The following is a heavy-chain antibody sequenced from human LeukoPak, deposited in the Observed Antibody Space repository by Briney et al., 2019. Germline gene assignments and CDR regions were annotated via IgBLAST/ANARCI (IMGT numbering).Heavy chain of an antibody. CDR2: FDPEDGET. D-gene: IGHD3-3*01. J-gene: IGHJ5*02. CDR3: ATDQGGDYYDFWSGYENWFDP. Sequence: ASVKVSCTVSGYTLTELSMHWVRQAPGKGLEWMGGFDPEDGETIYAQKFQGRVTMTEDTSTDTAYMELSSLRSEDTAVYYCATDQGGDYYDFWSGYENWFDPWGQGTLVTVSS. CDR1: GYTLTELS. V-gene: IGHV1-24*01.